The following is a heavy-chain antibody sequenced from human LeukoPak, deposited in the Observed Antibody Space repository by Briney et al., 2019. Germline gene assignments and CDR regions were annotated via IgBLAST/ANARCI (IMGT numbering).Heavy chain of an antibody. CDR3: ASVNYDILTGSLYFDY. CDR1: GYTFTSYD. D-gene: IGHD3-9*01. CDR2: MNPNSGNT. J-gene: IGHJ4*02. Sequence: ASVKVSCKASGYTFTSYDINWVRQATGQGLEWMGWMNPNSGNTGYAQKFQGRVTMTRNTSISTAYMELSSLRSEDTAAYYCASVNYDILTGSLYFDYWGQGTLVTVSS. V-gene: IGHV1-8*01.